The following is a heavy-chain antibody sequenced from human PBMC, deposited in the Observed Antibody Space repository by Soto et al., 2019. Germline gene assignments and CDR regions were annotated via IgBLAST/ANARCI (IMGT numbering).Heavy chain of an antibody. CDR2: IFYTGTT. V-gene: IGHV4-39*02. Sequence: QLKLQESGPGLVKPSETLSLTCSVSGGSISYNSYYWGWIRQPPGKGLEWVGGIFYTGTTYYSPSLKDRVSISVDTSKNSFSLNLTSVTAADTAVYFCARLVVVAPVANAWGQGTLVTVSS. J-gene: IGHJ5*02. CDR1: GGSISYNSYY. CDR3: ARLVVVAPVANA. D-gene: IGHD2-2*01.